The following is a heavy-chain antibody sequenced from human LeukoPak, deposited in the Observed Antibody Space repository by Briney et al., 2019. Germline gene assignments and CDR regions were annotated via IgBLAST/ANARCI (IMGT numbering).Heavy chain of an antibody. V-gene: IGHV4-4*03. CDR2: VDHSGGT. CDR3: AKGDRGGWLDFDS. J-gene: IGHJ4*02. D-gene: IGHD3-22*01. Sequence: PGTLSLTCAVSGGSISGDNWWSWVRQAPGKGLEWIGEVDHSGGTNYNPSLKSRVTRSEDKSKNQFSLIMSSVTAADTAVYYCAKGDRGGWLDFDSWGQGTLATVSS. CDR1: GGSISGDNW.